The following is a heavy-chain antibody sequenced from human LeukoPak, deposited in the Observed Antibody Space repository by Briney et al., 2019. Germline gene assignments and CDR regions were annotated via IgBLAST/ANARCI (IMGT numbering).Heavy chain of an antibody. Sequence: ASVKVSCKGSGGTFSSYAISWVRQAPGQGLEWMGGIIPIFGTANYAQKFQGRVTITADESTSTAYMELSSLRSEDTAVYYCARDGPCSSTSCYSIDYWGQGTLVTVSS. V-gene: IGHV1-69*13. D-gene: IGHD2-2*02. J-gene: IGHJ4*02. CDR1: GGTFSSYA. CDR3: ARDGPCSSTSCYSIDY. CDR2: IIPIFGTA.